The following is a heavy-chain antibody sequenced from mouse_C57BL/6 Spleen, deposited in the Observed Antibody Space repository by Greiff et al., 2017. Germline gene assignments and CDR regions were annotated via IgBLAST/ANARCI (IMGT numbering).Heavy chain of an antibody. CDR2: IDPNSGGT. CDR1: GYTFTSYW. J-gene: IGHJ2*01. V-gene: IGHV1-72*01. Sequence: QVQLQQPGAELVKPGASVKLSCKASGYTFTSYWMHWVKQRPGRGLEWIGRIDPNSGGTKYNEKFKSKATLTVDKPSSTAYMQLSSLTSEDSAVYYCARRLLITTVVATGGDFDYWGQGTTLTVSS. CDR3: ARRLLITTVVATGGDFDY. D-gene: IGHD1-1*01.